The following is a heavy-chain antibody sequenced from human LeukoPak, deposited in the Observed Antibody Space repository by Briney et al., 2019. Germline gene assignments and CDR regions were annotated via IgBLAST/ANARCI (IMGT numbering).Heavy chain of an antibody. V-gene: IGHV3-7*01. D-gene: IGHD2-2*01. CDR1: GFTFSSNW. CDR2: IKQDGSEI. Sequence: GGSLRLSCAASGFTFSSNWMSWVRQAPGKGLKWVGNIKQDGSEIYYVDSVKGRFTISRDNSKNTLYLQMNSLRAEDTAVYYCARSSPQLPRVEATRYFDYWGQGTLVTVSS. CDR3: ARSSPQLPRVEATRYFDY. J-gene: IGHJ4*02.